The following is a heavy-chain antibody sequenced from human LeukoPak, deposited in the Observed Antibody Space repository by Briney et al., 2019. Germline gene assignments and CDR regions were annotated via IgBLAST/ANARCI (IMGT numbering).Heavy chain of an antibody. J-gene: IGHJ2*01. Sequence: SETLSLTCTVSGGSISSYYWSWIRQPAGKGLEWIGEITHSGSTNYYPSLNSRVIISLDTSKNQFSLKLSSVTAADTAVYYCARRRYYNSGNTWYFDLWGRGTLVIVSS. CDR3: ARRRYYNSGNTWYFDL. CDR2: ITHSGST. V-gene: IGHV4-34*01. D-gene: IGHD3-10*01. CDR1: GGSISSYY.